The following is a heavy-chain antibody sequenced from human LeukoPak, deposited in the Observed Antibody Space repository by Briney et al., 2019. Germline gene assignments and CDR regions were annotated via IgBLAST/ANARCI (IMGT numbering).Heavy chain of an antibody. CDR2: ISSSSSTM. D-gene: IGHD3-16*02. CDR1: GFTFSRYW. J-gene: IGHJ4*02. Sequence: GGSLRLSCVGSGFTFSRYWLNWVRQAPGKGLEWVSYISSSSSTMYYADSVKGRFTISRDNAKNSLYLQMNSLRAEDTAVYYCARDGTYYDYVWGSYRHDYDYWGQGTLVTVSS. CDR3: ARDGTYYDYVWGSYRHDYDY. V-gene: IGHV3-48*01.